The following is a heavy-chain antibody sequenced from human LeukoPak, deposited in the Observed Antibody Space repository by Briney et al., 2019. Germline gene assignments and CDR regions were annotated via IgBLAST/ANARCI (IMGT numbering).Heavy chain of an antibody. CDR2: IYSGGGT. Sequence: GGSLRLSCAASGFTVSSNYMNWVRQAPGKGLEWVSVIYSGGGTYYADSVKGRFTISRDISKNTLYLQMNSLRAEDTAVYYCARDRGAYYYDTGYWGQGTLVTVSS. CDR3: ARDRGAYYYDTGY. J-gene: IGHJ4*02. V-gene: IGHV3-66*01. CDR1: GFTVSSNY. D-gene: IGHD3-22*01.